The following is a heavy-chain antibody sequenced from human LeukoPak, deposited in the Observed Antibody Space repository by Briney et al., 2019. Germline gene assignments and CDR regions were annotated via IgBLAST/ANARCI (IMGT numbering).Heavy chain of an antibody. CDR1: GFTFSNYA. CDR2: INGGGGST. CDR3: AEDSRIAAGYAGLFDY. Sequence: GGSLRLSCAASGFTFSNYAMGWVRQAPGKGLEWVSAINGGGGSTYYTDSVKGRFTISRDNSKNTLYLQMNSLRAEDTAVYYCAEDSRIAAGYAGLFDYWGQGTLVTVSS. V-gene: IGHV3-23*01. J-gene: IGHJ4*02. D-gene: IGHD6-13*01.